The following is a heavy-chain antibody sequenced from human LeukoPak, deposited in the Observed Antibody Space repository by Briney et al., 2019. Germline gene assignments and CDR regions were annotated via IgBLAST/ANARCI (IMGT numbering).Heavy chain of an antibody. J-gene: IGHJ4*02. D-gene: IGHD3-22*01. Sequence: SVKVSCKASGGTFSSYAISWVRQDPGQGLEWMGGIIPIFGTANYAQKFQGRVTITTDESTSTAYMELSSLRSEDTAVHYCASYYDSSGAPFDYWGQGTLVTVSS. V-gene: IGHV1-69*05. CDR1: GGTFSSYA. CDR3: ASYYDSSGAPFDY. CDR2: IIPIFGTA.